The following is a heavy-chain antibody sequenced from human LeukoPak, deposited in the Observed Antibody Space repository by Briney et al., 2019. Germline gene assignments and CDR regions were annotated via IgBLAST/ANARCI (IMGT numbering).Heavy chain of an antibody. Sequence: PSETLSLTCTVSGGSINSYYWNWIRQPPGKGLEWIGYIYYSGSTNYNPSLRSRVTISLDTSKKQFSLKLSSVTAADTAIYYCARSYYDSSGYTPAIDYWGQGTLVTVSS. CDR1: GGSINSYY. CDR2: IYYSGST. J-gene: IGHJ4*02. D-gene: IGHD3-22*01. CDR3: ARSYYDSSGYTPAIDY. V-gene: IGHV4-59*01.